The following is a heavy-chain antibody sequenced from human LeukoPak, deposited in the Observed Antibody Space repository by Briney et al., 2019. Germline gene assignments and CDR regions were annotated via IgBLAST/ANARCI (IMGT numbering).Heavy chain of an antibody. CDR2: ISAYNGNT. CDR1: GYTFTSYG. D-gene: IGHD2-2*01. CDR3: ARGPALGVVPAANEGVNFDY. V-gene: IGHV1-18*01. Sequence: ASVKVSCKASGYTFTSYGISWVRQAPGQGLEWMGWISAYNGNTNYAQKLQGRVTMTTDTSTSTAYMELRSLRSDDTAVYYCARGPALGVVPAANEGVNFDYWGQGTLVTVSS. J-gene: IGHJ4*02.